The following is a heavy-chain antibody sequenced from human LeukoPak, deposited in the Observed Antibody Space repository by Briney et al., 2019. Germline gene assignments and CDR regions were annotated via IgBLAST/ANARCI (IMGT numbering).Heavy chain of an antibody. CDR3: ARKYCSSTGCLFDN. J-gene: IGHJ4*02. CDR1: GFTFSSYE. D-gene: IGHD2-2*01. CDR2: ISSSGSTI. Sequence: GGSLRLSCAASGFTFSSYEMNWVRQAPGKGLERVSYISSSGSTIYYADSVKGRFTISRDNAKNSLYLQMNSLRAEDTAVYYCARKYCSSTGCLFDNWGQGTLVTVSS. V-gene: IGHV3-48*03.